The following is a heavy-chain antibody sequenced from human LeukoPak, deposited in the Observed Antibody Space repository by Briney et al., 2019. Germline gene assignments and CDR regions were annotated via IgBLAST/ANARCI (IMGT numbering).Heavy chain of an antibody. V-gene: IGHV3-7*01. CDR3: ARELSHSSSWINDAFDI. J-gene: IGHJ3*02. D-gene: IGHD6-13*01. Sequence: GGSLRLSCAASGFTFSSYWMSWVRQAPGKGLEWVANIKQDGSEKYYVDSVKGRFTISRDNDKNSLYLQMNSLRAEDTAVYYCARELSHSSSWINDAFDIWGQGTMVTVSS. CDR2: IKQDGSEK. CDR1: GFTFSSYW.